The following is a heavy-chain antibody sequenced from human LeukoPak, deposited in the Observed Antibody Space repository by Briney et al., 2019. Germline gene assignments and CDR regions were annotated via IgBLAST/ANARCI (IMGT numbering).Heavy chain of an antibody. Sequence: GGSLRLSCAASGFTFDDYGMSWVRQAPGKWLEWVSTISGSGGNTYYADSVKGRFTISRDTSKNTLYLQMNSPRAEDTAVYYCAKDMYYDSSGPVFDYWGQGTLVTVSS. CDR3: AKDMYYDSSGPVFDY. V-gene: IGHV3-23*01. CDR1: GFTFDDYG. CDR2: ISGSGGNT. D-gene: IGHD3-22*01. J-gene: IGHJ4*02.